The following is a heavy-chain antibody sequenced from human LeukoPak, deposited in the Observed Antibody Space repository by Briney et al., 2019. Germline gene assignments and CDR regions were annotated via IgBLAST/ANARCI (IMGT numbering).Heavy chain of an antibody. J-gene: IGHJ3*02. V-gene: IGHV4-59*08. CDR1: GGSISSYY. D-gene: IGHD2-15*01. Sequence: SETLSLTCTVSGGSISSYYWSWIRQPPGKGLEWIGYIYYSGSTNYNPSLKSRVTISVDTSKNQFSLKLSSVTAADTAVYYCARRFPSCSGGSCYYNAFDIWGQGTMVTVSS. CDR2: IYYSGST. CDR3: ARRFPSCSGGSCYYNAFDI.